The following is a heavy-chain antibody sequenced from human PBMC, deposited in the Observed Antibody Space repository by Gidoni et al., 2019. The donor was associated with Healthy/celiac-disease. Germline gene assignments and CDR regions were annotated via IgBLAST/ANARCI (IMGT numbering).Heavy chain of an antibody. CDR3: TTDEDSSSPKFAY. V-gene: IGHV3-15*01. D-gene: IGHD6-13*01. Sequence: EVQLVESGGGLVKPGGSLRLTCAASGFTFSNAWVGWVRPVPGKGLEWVGRVKSKADGGTTDCTAPVKGRFTISRDDSKNTLYLQMNSLKTEDTAVYYCTTDEDSSSPKFAYWGQGTLVTVSS. J-gene: IGHJ4*02. CDR1: GFTFSNAW. CDR2: VKSKADGGTT.